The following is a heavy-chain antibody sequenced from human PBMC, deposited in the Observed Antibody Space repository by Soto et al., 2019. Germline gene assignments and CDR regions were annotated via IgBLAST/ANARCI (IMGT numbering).Heavy chain of an antibody. CDR1: VVSISSSSYY. Sequence: SETLSLTCTFYVVSISSSSYYCGWIGQPPWKGLEWIGSIYYSGSTYYNPSLKSRVTISVDTSKNQFYLKLSTVTAADTAVYYCASQEAYYYWFEPLGQGTLVTVSS. D-gene: IGHD1-26*01. J-gene: IGHJ5*02. CDR2: IYYSGST. CDR3: ASQEAYYYWFEP. V-gene: IGHV4-39*01.